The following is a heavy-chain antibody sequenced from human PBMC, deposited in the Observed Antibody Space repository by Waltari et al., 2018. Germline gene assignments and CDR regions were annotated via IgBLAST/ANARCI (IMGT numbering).Heavy chain of an antibody. D-gene: IGHD4-17*01. CDR3: AKDGDYSLPGYDAFDI. Sequence: QVQLLESGGRVVQPGGSLRLSCATSGLIFNTYGMHWVRQNPGKGLEWVAFIRYDGSFKDYADSVNGRFSISRDNSKNTLYLQMNDLRLEDTALYYCAKDGDYSLPGYDAFDIWGQGTMVTVSP. V-gene: IGHV3-30*02. CDR2: IRYDGSFK. J-gene: IGHJ3*02. CDR1: GLIFNTYG.